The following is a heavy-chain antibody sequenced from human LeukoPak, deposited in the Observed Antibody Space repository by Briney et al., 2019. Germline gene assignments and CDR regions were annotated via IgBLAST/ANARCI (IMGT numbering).Heavy chain of an antibody. D-gene: IGHD5-12*01. CDR1: GYTFTGYY. Sequence: ASVKVPCKASGYTFTGYYMHWVRQAPGQGLEWMGWINPNSGGTNYAQKFQGRVTMTRDTSISTAYMELSRLRSDDTAVYYCARSGDGYDDWFDPWGQGTLVTVSS. CDR2: INPNSGGT. CDR3: ARSGDGYDDWFDP. J-gene: IGHJ5*02. V-gene: IGHV1-2*02.